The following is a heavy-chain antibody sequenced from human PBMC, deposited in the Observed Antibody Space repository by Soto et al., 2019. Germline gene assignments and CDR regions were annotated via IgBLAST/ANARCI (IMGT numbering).Heavy chain of an antibody. D-gene: IGHD5-18*01. Sequence: ASVKVSCKASGYTFTSYGISWVRQAPGQGLEWMGGIDPEDGNTIYAQKFQGRVTMTEDTSTDTAYMELSSLRSEDTAVYYCATLPERGYSYGFFAFDIWGQGTMVTVSS. J-gene: IGHJ3*02. CDR3: ATLPERGYSYGFFAFDI. CDR1: GYTFTSYG. V-gene: IGHV1-18*01. CDR2: IDPEDGNT.